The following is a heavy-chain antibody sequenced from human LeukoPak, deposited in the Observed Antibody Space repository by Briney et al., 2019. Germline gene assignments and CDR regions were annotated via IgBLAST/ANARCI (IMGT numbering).Heavy chain of an antibody. J-gene: IGHJ4*02. V-gene: IGHV3-23*01. CDR2: ISGSGGST. Sequence: PGGSLRFSCAASGFTFSGYAMSWVRQAPGKGLEWVSAISGSGGSTYYADSVKGRFAISRDNSKNTLYLQMNSLRAEDTAVYYCAKDYDFWSGYYMVYWGQGTLVTVSS. CDR3: AKDYDFWSGYYMVY. D-gene: IGHD3-3*01. CDR1: GFTFSGYA.